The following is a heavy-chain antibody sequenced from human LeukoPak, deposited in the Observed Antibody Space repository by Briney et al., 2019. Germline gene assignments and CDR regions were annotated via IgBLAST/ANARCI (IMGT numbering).Heavy chain of an antibody. Sequence: PSETLSLTCTVSGRSISSYYWSWIRQPARKGLEWIGCIYTSGSTNYHPSLKGRVTMSVDTSKNQCSLKLSSVTAADTAVYYCATQHRTNWNDQHWSQGTLVTVSS. D-gene: IGHD1-20*01. J-gene: IGHJ4*02. V-gene: IGHV4-4*07. CDR2: IYTSGST. CDR3: ATQHRTNWNDQH. CDR1: GRSISSYY.